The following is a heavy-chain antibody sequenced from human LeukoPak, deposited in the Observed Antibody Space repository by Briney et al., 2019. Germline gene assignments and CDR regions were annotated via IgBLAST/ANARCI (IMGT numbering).Heavy chain of an antibody. V-gene: IGHV3-7*03. Sequence: GGSLRLSCAASGFTFSSYWMSWVRQAPGKGLEWVANIKQDGSEKYYVDSVKGRFTISRDNAKNSLYLQRNSLRAEDTAVYYCARDYGDYVFDPWGQGTLVTVSS. CDR2: IKQDGSEK. CDR1: GFTFSSYW. J-gene: IGHJ5*02. D-gene: IGHD4-17*01. CDR3: ARDYGDYVFDP.